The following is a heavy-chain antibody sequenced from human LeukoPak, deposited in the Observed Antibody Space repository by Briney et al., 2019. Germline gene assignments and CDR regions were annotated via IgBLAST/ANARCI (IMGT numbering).Heavy chain of an antibody. Sequence: TGGSLRLSCAASGFTFSSYAMSWVRQAPGKGLEWVSTISGSGGRTYYADSVKGRFTISRDNSNNTLSLQMTSLRAEDTAVYYCAKDWTHMASYCGGDCYSSVYWGQGTLVTVSS. V-gene: IGHV3-23*01. J-gene: IGHJ4*02. CDR3: AKDWTHMASYCGGDCYSSVY. CDR1: GFTFSSYA. D-gene: IGHD2-21*01. CDR2: ISGSGGRT.